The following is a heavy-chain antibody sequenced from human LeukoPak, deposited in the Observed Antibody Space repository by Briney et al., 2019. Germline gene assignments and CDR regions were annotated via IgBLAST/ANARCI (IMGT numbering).Heavy chain of an antibody. CDR2: IIPILGIA. CDR3: ARTTLGPLDY. D-gene: IGHD1-14*01. Sequence: AASVKVSCKASGCTFSSYAISWVRQAPGQGLEWMGRIIPILGIANYAQKFQGRVTITADKSTSTAYMELSSLRSEDTAVYYCARTTLGPLDYWGQGTLVTVSS. V-gene: IGHV1-69*04. J-gene: IGHJ4*02. CDR1: GCTFSSYA.